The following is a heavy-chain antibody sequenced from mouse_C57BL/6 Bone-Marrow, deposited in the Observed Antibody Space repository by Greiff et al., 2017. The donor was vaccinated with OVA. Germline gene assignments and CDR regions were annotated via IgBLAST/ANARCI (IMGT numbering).Heavy chain of an antibody. V-gene: IGHV10-1*01. CDR3: VRHAGLYAMDY. CDR1: GFSFNTYA. J-gene: IGHJ4*01. CDR2: IRSKSNNYAT. Sequence: EVKLMESGGGLVQPKGSLKLSCAASGFSFNTYAMNWVRQAPGKGLEWVARIRSKSNNYATYYADSVKDRFTISRDDSESMLYLQTNNLKTEDTAMYYCVRHAGLYAMDYWGQGTSVTVSS.